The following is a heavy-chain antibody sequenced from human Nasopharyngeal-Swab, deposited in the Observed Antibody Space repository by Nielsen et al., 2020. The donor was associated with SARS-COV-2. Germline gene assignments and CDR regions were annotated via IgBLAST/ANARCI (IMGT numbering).Heavy chain of an antibody. CDR1: GFTFSDYY. Sequence: GESLKISCTASGFTFSDYYMSWIRQAPGKGLEWVSYITNGGIMTYYADSLKGRFTISRDNAKNSLYLQLNSLRAEDTAVYYCARDPLSSWQAIGNWYFDLWGRGTLVTVSS. V-gene: IGHV3-11*04. CDR2: ITNGGIMT. CDR3: ARDPLSSWQAIGNWYFDL. J-gene: IGHJ2*01. D-gene: IGHD6-13*01.